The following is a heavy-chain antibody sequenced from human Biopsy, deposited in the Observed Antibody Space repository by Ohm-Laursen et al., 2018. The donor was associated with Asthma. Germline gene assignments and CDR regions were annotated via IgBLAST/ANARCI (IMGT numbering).Heavy chain of an antibody. V-gene: IGHV3-33*01. J-gene: IGHJ6*02. CDR2: IWYDGSNK. Sequence: SLRLSCAASGFIFSSYGMHWVRQAPGKGLEWVAVIWYDGSNKYYADSVKGRFTISRDNSKNTLYLQMNSLRAEDTAVYYCARGGLGYCSSTSCYQNYYYGMDVWGQGTTVTVSS. D-gene: IGHD2-2*01. CDR3: ARGGLGYCSSTSCYQNYYYGMDV. CDR1: GFIFSSYG.